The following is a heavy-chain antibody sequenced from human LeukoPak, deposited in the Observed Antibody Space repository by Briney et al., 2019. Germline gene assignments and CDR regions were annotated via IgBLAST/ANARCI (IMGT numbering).Heavy chain of an antibody. V-gene: IGHV4-34*01. CDR2: INHSGST. J-gene: IGHJ5*02. CDR1: GGYLRGYY. Sequence: SETLSLTCAVYGGYLRGYYWSWIRQPPGKGLEWIGEINHSGSTNYNPSLKSRVTISVDTSKNQFSLKLSSVTAADTAVYYCARGPDIVVVPAAKHFDPWGQGTLVTVSS. D-gene: IGHD2-2*01. CDR3: ARGPDIVVVPAAKHFDP.